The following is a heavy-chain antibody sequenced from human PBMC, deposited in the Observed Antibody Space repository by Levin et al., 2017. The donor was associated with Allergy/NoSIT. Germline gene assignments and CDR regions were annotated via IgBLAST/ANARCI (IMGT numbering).Heavy chain of an antibody. V-gene: IGHV4-39*07. J-gene: IGHJ4*02. D-gene: IGHD4-17*01. CDR2: IYYSGST. CDR3: ARSLDKVTTFDY. CDR1: GGSISSSSYY. Sequence: SETLSLTCTVSGGSISSSSYYWGWIRQPPGKGLEWIGSIYYSGSTYYNPSLKSRVTISVDTSKNQFSLKLSSVTAADTAVYYCARSLDKVTTFDYWGQGTLVTVSS.